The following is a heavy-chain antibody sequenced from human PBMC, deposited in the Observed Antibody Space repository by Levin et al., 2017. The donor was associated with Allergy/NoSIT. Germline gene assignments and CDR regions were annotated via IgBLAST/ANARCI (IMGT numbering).Heavy chain of an antibody. CDR2: ISYDGSNK. Sequence: PGGSLRLSCAASGFTFSSYAMHWVRQAPGKGLEWVAVISYDGSNKYYADSVKGRFTISRDNSKNTLYLQMNSLRAEDTAVYYCARDGVGATTFDYWGQGTLVTVSS. CDR1: GFTFSSYA. D-gene: IGHD1-26*01. J-gene: IGHJ4*02. CDR3: ARDGVGATTFDY. V-gene: IGHV3-30*04.